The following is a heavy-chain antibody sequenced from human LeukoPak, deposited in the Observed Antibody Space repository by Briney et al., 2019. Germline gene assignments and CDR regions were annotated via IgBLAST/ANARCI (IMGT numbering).Heavy chain of an antibody. J-gene: IGHJ4*02. CDR2: IYYSGST. CDR1: GGSISSYY. Sequence: PSETLSLTCTVSGGSISSYYWSWIRQPPGKGLEWIGYIYYSGSTNYNPSLKSRVTISVDTSKNQFSLKLSSVTAADTAVYYCANFPSFWGQGTLVTVSS. V-gene: IGHV4-59*08. CDR3: ANFPSF.